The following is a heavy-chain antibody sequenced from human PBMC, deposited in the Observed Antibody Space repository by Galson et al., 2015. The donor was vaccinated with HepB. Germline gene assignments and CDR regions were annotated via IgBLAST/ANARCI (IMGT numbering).Heavy chain of an antibody. CDR2: ISWNSGYI. CDR3: AKDTSSGWHTFDY. J-gene: IGHJ4*02. CDR1: GFTFDDYA. V-gene: IGHV3-9*01. D-gene: IGHD6-19*01. Sequence: SLRLSCAASGFTFDDYAMHWVRQAPGKGLEWVSGISWNSGYIGYADSVEGRFTISRDNAKNSLYLQMNSLRPEDTAFYYCAKDTSSGWHTFDYWGQGTLVTVSS.